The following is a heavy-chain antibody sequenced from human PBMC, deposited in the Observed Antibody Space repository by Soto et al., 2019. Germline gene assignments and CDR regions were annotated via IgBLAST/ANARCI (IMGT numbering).Heavy chain of an antibody. CDR1: GYSFTSYW. CDR3: ARTMVRGAPKRDYYYYGMDV. CDR2: IYPGDSDT. J-gene: IGHJ6*02. V-gene: IGHV5-51*01. D-gene: IGHD3-10*01. Sequence: GESLKISCKGSGYSFTSYWIGWVRQMPGKGLEWMGIIYPGDSDTRYSPSFQGQVTISADKSISTAYLQWSSLKASDTDMYYCARTMVRGAPKRDYYYYGMDVWGQGTTVTVSS.